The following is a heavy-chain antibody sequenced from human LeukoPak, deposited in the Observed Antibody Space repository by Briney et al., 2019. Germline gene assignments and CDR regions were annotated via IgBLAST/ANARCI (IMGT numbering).Heavy chain of an antibody. CDR1: GYTLTELS. J-gene: IGHJ4*02. V-gene: IGHV1-24*01. CDR3: ATVSSDYYYGSGSYIYYFGY. CDR2: FDPEDGET. D-gene: IGHD3-10*01. Sequence: ASVKVSCKVSGYTLTELSMHWVRQAPGKGLEWMGGFDPEDGETIYAQKFQGRVTMTEDTSTDTAYMELSSLRSEDTAVYYCATVSSDYYYGSGSYIYYFGYWGQGTLVTVSS.